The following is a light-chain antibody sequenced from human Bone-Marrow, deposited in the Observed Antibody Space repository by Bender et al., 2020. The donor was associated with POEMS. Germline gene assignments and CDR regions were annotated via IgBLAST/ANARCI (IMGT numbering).Light chain of an antibody. V-gene: IGLV2-11*03. CDR2: DVN. CDR3: CSYAGTYSNWV. Sequence: ISCTGTSSDVGGYDFVSWYQQHPGRAPTLLVYDVNKRPSGVPARFSGSKSGNTASLTISGLQAEDEADYYCCSYAGTYSNWVFGGGTKLTVL. CDR1: SSDVGGYDF. J-gene: IGLJ3*02.